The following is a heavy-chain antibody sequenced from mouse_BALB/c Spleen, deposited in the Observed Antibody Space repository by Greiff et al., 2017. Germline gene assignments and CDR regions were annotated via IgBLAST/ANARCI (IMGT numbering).Heavy chain of an antibody. D-gene: IGHD1-1*01. J-gene: IGHJ3*01. CDR1: GYSFTSYW. V-gene: IGHV1S127*01. Sequence: QVQLQQSGPQLVRPGASVKISCKASGYSFTSYWMHWVKQRPGQGLEWIGMIDPSDSETRLNQKFKDKATLTVDKSSSTAYMQLSSPTSEDSAVYYCARKIDYGSSSWFAYWGQGTLVTVSA. CDR2: IDPSDSET. CDR3: ARKIDYGSSSWFAY.